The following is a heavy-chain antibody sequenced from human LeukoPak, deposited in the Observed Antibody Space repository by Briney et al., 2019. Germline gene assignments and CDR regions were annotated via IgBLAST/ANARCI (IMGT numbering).Heavy chain of an antibody. V-gene: IGHV3-23*01. CDR2: ISGRDDST. CDR3: AKWGDYDILTGYYDPDY. J-gene: IGHJ4*02. D-gene: IGHD3-9*01. CDR1: GFIFSSYP. Sequence: PGGSLRLSCSTSGFIFSSYPMHWVRQPPGKGLEWVSAISGRDDSTYYADSVKGRFTISRDTSKNTLFLQMNSLRAEDTAVYYCAKWGDYDILTGYYDPDYWGQGTLVTVSS.